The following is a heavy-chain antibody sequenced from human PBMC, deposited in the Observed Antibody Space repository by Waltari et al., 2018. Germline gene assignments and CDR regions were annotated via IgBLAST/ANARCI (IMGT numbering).Heavy chain of an antibody. Sequence: EVHLVESGGGLVQPGGSLRLACVVSGFSTPPFPSAYMSWVRQAPPGGVEWIGRIKTNSEGATTEFAAPLKGRFSISRDDSKKTLYLQLSSLEKDDTAVYYCVTDRGNFDYWGQGTLVTVSS. CDR1: GFSTPPFPSAY. CDR3: VTDRGNFDY. J-gene: IGHJ4*02. D-gene: IGHD6-25*01. V-gene: IGHV3-15*01. CDR2: IKTNSEGATT.